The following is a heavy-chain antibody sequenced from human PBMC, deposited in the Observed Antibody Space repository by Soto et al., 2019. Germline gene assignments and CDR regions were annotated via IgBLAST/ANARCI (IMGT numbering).Heavy chain of an antibody. CDR3: ARDVEYDYGDHFDY. J-gene: IGHJ4*02. V-gene: IGHV3-21*01. D-gene: IGHD4-17*01. Sequence: GSLRLSCAASGFTFSSYSMNWVRQAPGKGLEWVSSISSSSSYIYYADSVKGRFAISRDNAKNSLYLQMNSLRAEDTAVYYCARDVEYDYGDHFDYWGQGTLVTVSS. CDR2: ISSSSSYI. CDR1: GFTFSSYS.